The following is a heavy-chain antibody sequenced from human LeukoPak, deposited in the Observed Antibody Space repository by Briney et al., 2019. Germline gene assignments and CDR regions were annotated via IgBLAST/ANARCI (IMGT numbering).Heavy chain of an antibody. Sequence: SVKVSCKASGFTFSTSAVQWVRQARGQRLEWIGWIIVGSGTTNYAQSLQGRLTITRDMSTSTAYMELSSLRSEDTAVYYCAAELYGGNSDCCNFELWGQGTMVTVSS. J-gene: IGHJ3*01. V-gene: IGHV1-58*01. CDR3: AAELYGGNSDCCNFEL. D-gene: IGHD4-23*01. CDR1: GFTFSTSA. CDR2: IIVGSGTT.